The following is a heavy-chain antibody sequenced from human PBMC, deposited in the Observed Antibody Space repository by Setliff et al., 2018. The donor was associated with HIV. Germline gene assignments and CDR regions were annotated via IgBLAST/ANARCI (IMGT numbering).Heavy chain of an antibody. CDR1: GGSISSHY. Sequence: SETLSLTCTVSGGSISSHYWSWIRQPPGKGLEWIGYIYTSGSTNYNPSLKSRVTISVDTSKNQFSLKLSSVTAADTAVYYCAREPDYWGQGTLVTVSS. J-gene: IGHJ4*02. CDR2: IYTSGST. V-gene: IGHV4-4*08. CDR3: AREPDY.